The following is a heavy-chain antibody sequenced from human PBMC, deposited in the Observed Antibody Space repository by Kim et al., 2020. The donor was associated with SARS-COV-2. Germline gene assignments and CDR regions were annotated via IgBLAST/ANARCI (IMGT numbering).Heavy chain of an antibody. J-gene: IGHJ4*02. V-gene: IGHV1-18*01. Sequence: ASVKVSCKTSGYNFASYGISWVRQAPGQGLEWLGWISAYNGRTNYAQKVQGRVTITRDTSTGTAYMELMSLGSDDTALYYCVRDSSTGSLKFWGQRTL. CDR3: VRDSSTGSLKF. CDR1: GYNFASYG. CDR2: ISAYNGRT. D-gene: IGHD1-1*01.